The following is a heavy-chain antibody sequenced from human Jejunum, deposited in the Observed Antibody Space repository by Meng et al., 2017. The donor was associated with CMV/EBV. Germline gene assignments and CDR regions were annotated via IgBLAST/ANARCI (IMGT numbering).Heavy chain of an antibody. Sequence: DSISSSNWWTWVRQTPGKGLEWIGEIFHSGSTNYNPSLKSRVTISLDKSKNQFSLKLSSVTAADTGVYYCARVHGGCSSSSCTLDPWGQGTLVTVSS. V-gene: IGHV4-4*02. CDR2: IFHSGST. CDR1: DSISSSNW. J-gene: IGHJ5*02. CDR3: ARVHGGCSSSSCTLDP. D-gene: IGHD2-2*01.